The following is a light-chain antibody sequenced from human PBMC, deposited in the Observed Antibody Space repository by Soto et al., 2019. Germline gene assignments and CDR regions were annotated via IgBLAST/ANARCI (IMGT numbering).Light chain of an antibody. CDR3: HHYHSSCWT. Sequence: SQRVSSHSLAWYQQKPGQAPRTLIYGASSRATGIPDRFSASGSATDFTLNISRLAPEQLAVSSCHHYHSSCWTFGPGTKVDTK. CDR2: GAS. J-gene: IGKJ1*01. V-gene: IGKV3-20*01. CDR1: QRVSSHS.